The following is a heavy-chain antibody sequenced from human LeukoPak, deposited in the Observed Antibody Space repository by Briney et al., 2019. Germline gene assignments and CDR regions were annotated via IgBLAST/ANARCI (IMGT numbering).Heavy chain of an antibody. CDR2: ISAYNGNT. V-gene: IGHV1-18*01. CDR1: GYTFTSYG. CDR3: ARDDDFSGSYFEGASFDY. D-gene: IGHD1-26*01. J-gene: IGHJ4*02. Sequence: ASVKVSCKASGYTFTSYGISWARQAPGQGLEWMGWISAYNGNTNYAQKLQGRVTMTTDTSTSTAYMELRSLRSDDTAVYYCARDDDFSGSYFEGASFDYWGQGTLVTVSS.